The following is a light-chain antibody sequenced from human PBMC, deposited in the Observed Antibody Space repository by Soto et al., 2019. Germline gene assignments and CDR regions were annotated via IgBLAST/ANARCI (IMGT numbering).Light chain of an antibody. J-gene: IGKJ4*01. CDR3: QQYGNLVT. V-gene: IGKV1-33*01. CDR2: DAS. CDR1: QDINNY. Sequence: DLQMTQSPSSLSASVGDRVTITCQASQDINNYLNWYQQKPGKAPKLLMYDASDLETGVPSRFTGSGSGTDFSFTISSLQPEDMATYYCQQYGNLVTFGGGTKVEIK.